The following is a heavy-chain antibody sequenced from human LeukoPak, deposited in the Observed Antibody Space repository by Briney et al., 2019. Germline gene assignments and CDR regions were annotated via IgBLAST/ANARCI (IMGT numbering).Heavy chain of an antibody. J-gene: IGHJ6*02. D-gene: IGHD2-21*01. V-gene: IGHV3-15*07. CDR1: GFTFSNAW. CDR2: IKSKAYGGTT. Sequence: GGSLRLSCAAPGFTFSNAWMNWVRQAPGKGLEWVGRIKSKAYGGTTDYAAPVKGRFTISRDDSKNTLYLQMNSLKTEDTAVYYCTTDYGSSISSYYYYGMDVWGQGTTVTVSS. CDR3: TTDYGSSISSYYYYGMDV.